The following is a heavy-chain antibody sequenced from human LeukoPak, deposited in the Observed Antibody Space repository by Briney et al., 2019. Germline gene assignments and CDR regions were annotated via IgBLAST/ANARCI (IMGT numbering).Heavy chain of an antibody. D-gene: IGHD3-22*01. CDR3: ARVQGGSSGYYL. V-gene: IGHV1-2*02. CDR1: GYTFTGYY. CDR2: INPNSYGT. J-gene: IGHJ5*02. Sequence: ASVKVSCKASGYTFTGYYMHWVRQAPGQGLEWMGWINPNSYGTNYAQKFQGRVTMTRDTSISTAYMELSRLRSDDTAVYYCARVQGGSSGYYLWGQGTLVTVSS.